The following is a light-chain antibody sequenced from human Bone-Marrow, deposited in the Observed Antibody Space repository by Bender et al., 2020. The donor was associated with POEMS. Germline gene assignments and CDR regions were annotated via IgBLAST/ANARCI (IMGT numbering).Light chain of an antibody. V-gene: IGLV1-44*01. Sequence: QSVLTQPPSASGTPGQRVTISCSVSNSNIGTNAVNWYQHFPRPAPKLLIYSDNQRPSGVPDRFYALKSGTSASLAISGLQSEEEADYYCAAWDAGLSGGGFGGGTKLT. CDR1: NSNIGTNA. CDR2: SDN. CDR3: AAWDAGLSGGG. J-gene: IGLJ3*02.